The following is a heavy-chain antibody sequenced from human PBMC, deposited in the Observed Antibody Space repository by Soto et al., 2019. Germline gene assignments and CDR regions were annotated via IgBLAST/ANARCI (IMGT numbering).Heavy chain of an antibody. CDR3: TTDITMIVVVTDY. Sequence: EVQLVESGGGLVKPGGSLRLSCAASGFTFSNAWMSWVRQAPGKGLEWVGRIKSKTDGGTTDYAAPVKGRFTISRDDSKHTLYLQMNSLKTEDTAVYYCTTDITMIVVVTDYWGQGTLVTVSS. CDR2: IKSKTDGGTT. D-gene: IGHD3-22*01. J-gene: IGHJ4*02. V-gene: IGHV3-15*01. CDR1: GFTFSNAW.